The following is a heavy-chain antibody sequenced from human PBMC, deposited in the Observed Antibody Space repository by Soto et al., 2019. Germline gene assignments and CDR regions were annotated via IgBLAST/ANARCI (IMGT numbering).Heavy chain of an antibody. J-gene: IGHJ4*02. V-gene: IGHV3-33*01. CDR2: IGHDGRNK. CDR1: GFTFSSFG. Sequence: QVQLGESGGGVIQPGRSLRLTCAASGFTFSSFGIHWVRQAPGKGLEWVAVIGHDGRNKYYADFVKGRFNISRDNSKNTLYLQMNSLRAEDTAVYYCASRSPALDYWGQGTLVTVSS. D-gene: IGHD2-2*01. CDR3: ASRSPALDY.